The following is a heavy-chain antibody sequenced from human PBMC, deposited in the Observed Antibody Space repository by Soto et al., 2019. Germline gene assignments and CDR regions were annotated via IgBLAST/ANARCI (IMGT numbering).Heavy chain of an antibody. Sequence: QVQLQESGPGLVKPSETLSLTCTVSGGSISSYYWSWILQPPGKGLEWIGYIYYSGSTNYNPSLNSRVTLSVDTSKNQFSLKLSSVTAADAAVYYCARQLGGSWLYYFDYWGQGTLVTVSS. CDR2: IYYSGST. CDR1: GGSISSYY. J-gene: IGHJ4*02. D-gene: IGHD6-13*01. V-gene: IGHV4-59*08. CDR3: ARQLGGSWLYYFDY.